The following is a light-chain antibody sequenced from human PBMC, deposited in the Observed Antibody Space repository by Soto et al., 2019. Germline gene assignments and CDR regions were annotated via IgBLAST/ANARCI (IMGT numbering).Light chain of an antibody. CDR1: SSDVGAYNY. V-gene: IGLV2-23*03. CDR2: EGS. J-gene: IGLJ3*02. Sequence: QSALTQPPSASESPGQSVTIYCTGTSSDVGAYNYVSWYQQHPGKVPKLMIYEGSKRPSGVSNRFSGSKSGNTASLTISGLQAEDEADYYCCSYAGSSTFPWVFGGGTKLTVL. CDR3: CSYAGSSTFPWV.